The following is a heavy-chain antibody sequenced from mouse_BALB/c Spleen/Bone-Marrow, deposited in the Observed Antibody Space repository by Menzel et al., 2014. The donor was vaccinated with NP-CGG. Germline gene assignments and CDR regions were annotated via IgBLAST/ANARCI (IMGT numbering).Heavy chain of an antibody. CDR2: VXAGGST. CDR1: GFSLTSYS. V-gene: IGHV2-9*02. Sequence: VQVVESGPGLVAPSQSLSITCTVSGFSLTSYSVHRVRQPPGKGLEWLGVVXAGGSTNYNSALMSRLSISKDNSKSQVFLKMSSLQTDDTAMFYCARDDDSYAMDCWGQGTSVTVSS. J-gene: IGHJ4*01. D-gene: IGHD2-3*01. CDR3: ARDDDSYAMDC.